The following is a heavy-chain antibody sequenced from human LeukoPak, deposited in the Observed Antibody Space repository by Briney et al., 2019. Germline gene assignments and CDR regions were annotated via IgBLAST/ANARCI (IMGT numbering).Heavy chain of an antibody. V-gene: IGHV4-4*07. CDR3: ARDSSSWYGYYYYYMDV. J-gene: IGHJ6*03. CDR2: IYTSGST. D-gene: IGHD6-13*01. Sequence: SETLSLTCTVSGGSISSYHWSWIRQPAGKGLEWIGRIYTSGSTNYNPSLKSRVTMSVDTSKNQFSLKLSSVTAADTAVYYCARDSSSWYGYYYYYMDVWGKGTTVTVSS. CDR1: GGSISSYH.